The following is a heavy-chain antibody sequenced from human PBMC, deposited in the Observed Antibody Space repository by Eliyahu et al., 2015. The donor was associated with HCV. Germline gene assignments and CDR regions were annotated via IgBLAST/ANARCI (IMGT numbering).Heavy chain of an antibody. CDR1: GYSFTGYX. V-gene: IGHV1-2*02. D-gene: IGHD6-19*01. Sequence: QVQLVQSGAXVXXPGASVKVSCKAXGYSFTGYXMHWVRQAPGQGLESMGWTNPNSGGTNYAQKFQGRVTMTRDTSVSTAYMELSRLTSDDTAVYYCAREMSSGWYKGFDPWGQGTLVTVSS. CDR3: AREMSSGWYKGFDP. CDR2: TNPNSGGT. J-gene: IGHJ5*02.